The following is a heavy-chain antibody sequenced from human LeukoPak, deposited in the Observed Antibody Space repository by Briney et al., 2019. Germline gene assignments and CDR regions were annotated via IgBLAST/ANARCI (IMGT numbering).Heavy chain of an antibody. D-gene: IGHD2-2*01. J-gene: IGHJ5*02. CDR2: INPNSGGT. CDR1: GYTFTSYD. Sequence: ASVKVSCKASGYTFTSYDINWVRQATGQGLEWMGWINPNSGGTNYAQKFQGRVTMTRDTSISTAYMELSRLRSDDTAVYYCARVGYCSSTSCYGWFDPWGQGTLVTVSS. V-gene: IGHV1-2*02. CDR3: ARVGYCSSTSCYGWFDP.